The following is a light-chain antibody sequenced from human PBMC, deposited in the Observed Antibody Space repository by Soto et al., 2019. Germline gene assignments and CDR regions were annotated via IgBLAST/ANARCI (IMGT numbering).Light chain of an antibody. J-gene: IGKJ5*01. V-gene: IGKV3-20*01. Sequence: EIVLTQSPGTLSLSPGERATLSCRASQSVSSSYLAWYQQKPGQAPRLLIYGASSRATGIPDRFSGSGSGTEFTLTISRLEPEDFAVYYCQQYGSSPPDTFSQGTRLEIK. CDR1: QSVSSSY. CDR3: QQYGSSPPDT. CDR2: GAS.